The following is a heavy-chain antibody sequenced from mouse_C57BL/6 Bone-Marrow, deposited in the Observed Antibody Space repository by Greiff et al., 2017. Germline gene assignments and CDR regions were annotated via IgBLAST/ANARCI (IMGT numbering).Heavy chain of an antibody. CDR1: GYAFTNYL. Sequence: QVQLQQSGAELVRPGTSVKVSCKASGYAFTNYLIEWVKQRPGQGLEWIGVINPGSGGTNYNEKFKGKATLTADKSSSTAYVQLSSLTSEDSAVYFCARDGYYDWFAYWGQGTLVTVSA. J-gene: IGHJ3*01. CDR3: ARDGYYDWFAY. V-gene: IGHV1-54*01. D-gene: IGHD2-3*01. CDR2: INPGSGGT.